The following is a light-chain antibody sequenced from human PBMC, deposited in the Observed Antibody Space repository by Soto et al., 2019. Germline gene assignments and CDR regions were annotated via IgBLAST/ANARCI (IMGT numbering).Light chain of an antibody. CDR1: QSVSSN. V-gene: IGKV3-15*01. CDR2: GAS. CDR3: QQRSNWPSLT. Sequence: EIVMTQSPATLSVSPGERATLSCRASQSVSSNLAWYQQKPGQAPRLLIYGASTRATGIPARFSGSGSGTEFTLTISSLQSEDSAVYYCQQRSNWPSLTFGGGTKVEIK. J-gene: IGKJ4*01.